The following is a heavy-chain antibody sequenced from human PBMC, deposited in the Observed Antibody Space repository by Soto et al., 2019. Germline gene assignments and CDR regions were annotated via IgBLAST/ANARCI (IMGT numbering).Heavy chain of an antibody. CDR2: TFYRSKWYY. CDR1: WDSVSSTSAA. V-gene: IGHV6-1*01. J-gene: IGHJ6*02. Sequence: PSQTLSLTCAISWDSVSSTSAACNWIRPSPSRGLEWLGRTFYRSKWYYDYAVSVKSRITINPDTSKNQFSLQLNSVTPEDTAVYYCSRRLKLGADYYGMDVWGQGTTVTVSS. D-gene: IGHD1-26*01. CDR3: SRRLKLGADYYGMDV.